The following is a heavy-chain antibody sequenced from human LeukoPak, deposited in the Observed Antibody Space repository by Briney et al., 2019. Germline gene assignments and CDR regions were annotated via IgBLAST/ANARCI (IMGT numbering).Heavy chain of an antibody. D-gene: IGHD2-21*02. CDR2: INHSGST. CDR1: GGSFSGYY. V-gene: IGHV4-34*01. J-gene: IGHJ6*03. CDR3: ARLTARDYYYMDV. Sequence: SETLSLTCAVYGGSFSGYYWSWIRQPPGKGREWIGEINHSGSTNYNPSLKSRVTISVDTSKNQFSLKLSSVTAADTAVYYCARLTARDYYYMDVWGKGTTVTVSS.